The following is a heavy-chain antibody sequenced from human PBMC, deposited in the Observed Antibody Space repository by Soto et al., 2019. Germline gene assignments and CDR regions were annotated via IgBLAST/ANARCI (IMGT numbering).Heavy chain of an antibody. V-gene: IGHV3-15*01. Sequence: WGSLRLSCAASGFTFSNAWMSWVRQAPGKGLEWVGRIKSKTDGGTTDYAAPVKGRFTISRDDSKNTLYLQMNSLKTEDTAVYYCTTGVSMGYYYGMDVWGQGTTVTVSS. CDR3: TTGVSMGYYYGMDV. J-gene: IGHJ6*02. CDR2: IKSKTDGGTT. CDR1: GFTFSNAW.